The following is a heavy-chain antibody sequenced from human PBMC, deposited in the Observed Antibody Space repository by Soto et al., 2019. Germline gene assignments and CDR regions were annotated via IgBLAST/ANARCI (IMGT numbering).Heavy chain of an antibody. D-gene: IGHD2-21*01. Sequence: PEGSLRLSCAASGFTVSNNYMSWVRQAPGKGLEYVSVIYSGGSTYYADSVKGRFTISRDNSKNTLYLQMNSLRAEDTAVYYCARDRFPGFDYWGQGTLVTVSS. CDR2: IYSGGST. J-gene: IGHJ4*02. CDR1: GFTVSNNY. V-gene: IGHV3-66*01. CDR3: ARDRFPGFDY.